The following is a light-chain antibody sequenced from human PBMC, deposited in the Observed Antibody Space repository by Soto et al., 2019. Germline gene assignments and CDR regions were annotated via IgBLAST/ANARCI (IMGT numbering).Light chain of an antibody. Sequence: IQVTQSPSTLSASVGDRVTITCRASQNLGQWLAWYQQKPGKAPRLLIYDGSNLESGVPSRFSGSGSGSEFTLTINSLQPDDSATYYCQQYNTFSRTFGQGTKVDIK. CDR2: DGS. J-gene: IGKJ1*01. CDR3: QQYNTFSRT. V-gene: IGKV1-5*01. CDR1: QNLGQW.